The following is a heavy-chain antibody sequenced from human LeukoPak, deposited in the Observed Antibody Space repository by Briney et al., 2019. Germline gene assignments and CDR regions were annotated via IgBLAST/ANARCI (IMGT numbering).Heavy chain of an antibody. J-gene: IGHJ4*02. CDR1: GFTFSSYA. Sequence: GGSLRLSCAASGFTFSSYAMSWVRQAPGKGLKWVSTINDNGDGTYYADSVKGRFTISRDNSYNTVSLQMNSLRAEDTAVYYCARGGIAEIRGDYWGQGTLVTVSS. V-gene: IGHV3-23*01. CDR3: ARGGIAEIRGDY. CDR2: INDNGDGT. D-gene: IGHD6-13*01.